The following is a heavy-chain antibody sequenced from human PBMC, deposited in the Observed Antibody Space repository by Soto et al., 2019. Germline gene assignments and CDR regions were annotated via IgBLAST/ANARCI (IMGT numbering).Heavy chain of an antibody. Sequence: ASVKVSCKASGYTFTSYYMLWVRQAPGQGLEWMGIINPSGGSTSYAQKFQGRVTMTRDTSTSTVYMELSSLRSEDTAVYYCARDPQQKYSSAISDGPYYYYYGMEVWGQGTTVTVSS. CDR1: GYTFTSYY. D-gene: IGHD5-18*01. J-gene: IGHJ6*02. V-gene: IGHV1-46*01. CDR3: ARDPQQKYSSAISDGPYYYYYGMEV. CDR2: INPSGGST.